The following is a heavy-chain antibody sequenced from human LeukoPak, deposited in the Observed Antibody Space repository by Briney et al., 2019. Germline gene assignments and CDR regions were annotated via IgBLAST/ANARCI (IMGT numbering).Heavy chain of an antibody. CDR3: IRDFRSADL. Sequence: GGSLRLSCVASGFTFSNYWMHWVRQPPGKGLVWVSRIYVDGRTTNYADSVKGRFTISRDNAKDTVYLEMNSLSVEDTATYYCIRDFRSADLWGQGTLVTVTS. V-gene: IGHV3-74*01. CDR1: GFTFSNYW. J-gene: IGHJ5*02. CDR2: IYVDGRTT.